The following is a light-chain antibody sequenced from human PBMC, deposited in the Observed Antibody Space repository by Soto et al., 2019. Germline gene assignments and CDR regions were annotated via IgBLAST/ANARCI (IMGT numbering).Light chain of an antibody. Sequence: QPVLTQTPSASASLGASVKLTCTLSSGHSSYAIAWHQQQPEKGPRYLMKLNSDGSHSKGDGIPDRFSGSSSGDERYLTNSSLQSEDEADYYCQTWGTGIQVFGGGTKLTVL. CDR1: SGHSSYA. V-gene: IGLV4-69*01. CDR3: QTWGTGIQV. CDR2: LNSDGSH. J-gene: IGLJ2*01.